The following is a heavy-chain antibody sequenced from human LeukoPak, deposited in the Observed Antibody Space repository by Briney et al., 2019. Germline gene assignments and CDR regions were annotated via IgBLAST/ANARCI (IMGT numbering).Heavy chain of an antibody. CDR2: IYYSGST. J-gene: IGHJ4*02. CDR3: ARRASGYSFFDY. CDR1: RGSISDYY. D-gene: IGHD3-22*01. V-gene: IGHV4-59*08. Sequence: SETLSLTCTVSRGSISDYYWSWIRQPPGDGLEWIGYIYYSGSTNYNPSLKSRVTISVYTYKNQFSLKLSSVTAADTAVYYCARRASGYSFFDYWGQGTLVTVSS.